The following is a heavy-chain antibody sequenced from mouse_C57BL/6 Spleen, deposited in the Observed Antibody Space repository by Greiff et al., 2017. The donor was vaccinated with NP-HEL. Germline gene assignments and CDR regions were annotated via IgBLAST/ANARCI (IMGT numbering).Heavy chain of an antibody. CDR1: GFTFSSYA. CDR2: ISSGGDYI. V-gene: IGHV5-9-1*02. J-gene: IGHJ4*01. CDR3: TRETTVVATPAMDY. D-gene: IGHD1-1*01. Sequence: EVKLMESGEGLVKPGGSLKLSCAASGFTFSSYAMSWVRQTPEKRLEWVAYISSGGDYIYYADTVKGRFTISRDNARNTLYLQMSSLKSEDTAMYYCTRETTVVATPAMDYWGQGTSVTVSS.